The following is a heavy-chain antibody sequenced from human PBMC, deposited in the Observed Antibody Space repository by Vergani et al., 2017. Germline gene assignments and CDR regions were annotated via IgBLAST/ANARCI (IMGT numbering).Heavy chain of an antibody. J-gene: IGHJ4*02. CDR3: AKEWGGSGSYYNSPPDY. CDR2: ISWDGGST. CDR1: GFTFDDYT. V-gene: IGHV3-43*01. D-gene: IGHD3-10*01. Sequence: EVQLVESGGVVVQPGGSLRLSCAASGFTFDDYTMHWVRQAPGKGLEWVSLISWDGGSTYYADSVKGRFTISRDNSKNSLYLQMNSLRTEDTALYYCAKEWGGSGSYYNSPPDYWGQGTLFTVSS.